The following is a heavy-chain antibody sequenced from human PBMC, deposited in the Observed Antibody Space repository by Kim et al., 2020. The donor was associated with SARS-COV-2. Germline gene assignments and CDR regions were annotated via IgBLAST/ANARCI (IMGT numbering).Heavy chain of an antibody. CDR2: IFSGGTGT. D-gene: IGHD3-10*01. J-gene: IGHJ4*02. Sequence: GGSLRLSCAASGFTFNTYAMDWVRQAPGKGLEWVSIIFSGGTGTYYADSVKGRFTISRDNSKNMLYLQMNSLRAEDTAVYYCAKAGGSGSYSFDYWGQGT. V-gene: IGHV3-23*03. CDR1: GFTFNTYA. CDR3: AKAGGSGSYSFDY.